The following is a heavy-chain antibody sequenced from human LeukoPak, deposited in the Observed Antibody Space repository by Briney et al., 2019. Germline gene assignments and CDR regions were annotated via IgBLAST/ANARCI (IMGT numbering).Heavy chain of an antibody. Sequence: GSLRLSCAASGFTFSSYSMNWVRQPPGKGLEWIGSVFYTGSTYYNPSLQSRITVSVDTSKNQFSLKLTSVTAADTAVYYCVRHHKYCSSTSCYKVGDPTDAFAIWGLGTMVIVSS. V-gene: IGHV4-39*01. CDR3: VRHHKYCSSTSCYKVGDPTDAFAI. J-gene: IGHJ3*02. CDR2: VFYTGST. CDR1: GFTFSSYSMN. D-gene: IGHD2-2*01.